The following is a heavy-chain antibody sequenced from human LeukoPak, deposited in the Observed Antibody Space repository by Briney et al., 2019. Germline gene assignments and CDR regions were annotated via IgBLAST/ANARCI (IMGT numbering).Heavy chain of an antibody. V-gene: IGHV3-7*01. CDR1: GFTFSSYW. CDR2: IKQGGSEK. J-gene: IGHJ6*03. CDR3: AKMPGDYYHYMDV. D-gene: IGHD2-2*01. Sequence: GGSLRLSCAASGFTFSSYWMSWVRQAPGKGLEWVANIKQGGSEKYYVDSVKGRFTISRDNAKNSLYLQMNSLRAEDTAVYYCAKMPGDYYHYMDVWGKGTTVTVSS.